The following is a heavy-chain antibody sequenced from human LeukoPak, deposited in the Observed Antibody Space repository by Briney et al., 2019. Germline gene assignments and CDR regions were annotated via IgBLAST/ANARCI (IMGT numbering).Heavy chain of an antibody. V-gene: IGHV4-34*01. Sequence: PSETLSLTCAVYGGSFSGYYWSWIRQPPGKGLEWIGEINHSGSTNYNPSLKSRVIISVDTSKKQFSLKLSSVTAADTAAYYCARYPLVSSTSEWLFAPSYYHYGMDVWGQGTTVTVSS. CDR1: GGSFSGYY. D-gene: IGHD3-3*01. CDR2: INHSGST. J-gene: IGHJ6*02. CDR3: ARYPLVSSTSEWLFAPSYYHYGMDV.